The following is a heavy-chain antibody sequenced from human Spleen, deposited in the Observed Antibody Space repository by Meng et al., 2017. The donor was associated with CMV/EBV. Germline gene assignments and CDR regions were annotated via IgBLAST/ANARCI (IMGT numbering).Heavy chain of an antibody. CDR1: GYSFTSYG. CDR3: ARDQQLIPAEYFQH. Sequence: ASGYSFTSYGISWVRQAPGQGPEWMGWTSGYNGNTIYAQKFQGRVTMTTDTSTSTAYLELRSLRSDDTAVYYCARDQQLIPAEYFQHWARAPWSPSPQ. CDR2: TSGYNGNT. D-gene: IGHD6-13*01. J-gene: IGHJ1*01. V-gene: IGHV1-18*01.